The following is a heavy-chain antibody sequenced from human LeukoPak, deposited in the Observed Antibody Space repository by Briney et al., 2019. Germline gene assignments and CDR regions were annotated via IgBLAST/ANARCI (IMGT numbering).Heavy chain of an antibody. CDR2: IYTSGNT. CDR3: ARGGPNAFDI. V-gene: IGHV4-61*02. CDR1: GGSISSGGYY. J-gene: IGHJ3*02. Sequence: SQTLSLTCTVSGGSISSGGYYWSWIRQPAGKGLEWIGRIYTSGNTNYNPSLKSRVTLSVDTSKNQFSLKLSSVTAADTAVYYCARGGPNAFDIWGQGTMVTVSS.